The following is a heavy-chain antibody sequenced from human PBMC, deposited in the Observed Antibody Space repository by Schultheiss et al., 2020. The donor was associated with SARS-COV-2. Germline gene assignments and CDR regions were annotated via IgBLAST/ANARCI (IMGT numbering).Heavy chain of an antibody. Sequence: GESLKISCAASGFTFSSYAMSWVRQAPGKGLEWVSAISGSGGSTYYADSVKGRFTISRDNSKNTLYLQMNSLRAEDTAVYYCAKERGWEQWLLYFDYWGQGTLVTVSS. J-gene: IGHJ4*02. CDR1: GFTFSSYA. V-gene: IGHV3-23*01. D-gene: IGHD6-19*01. CDR2: ISGSGGST. CDR3: AKERGWEQWLLYFDY.